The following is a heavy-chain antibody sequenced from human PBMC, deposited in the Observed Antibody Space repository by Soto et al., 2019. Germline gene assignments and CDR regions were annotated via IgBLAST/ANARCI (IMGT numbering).Heavy chain of an antibody. D-gene: IGHD3-10*01. CDR2: ISPYSGSR. V-gene: IGHV1-18*04. CDR3: AREQYEFGDLYYVDF. CDR1: GYDFERFT. Sequence: QVQLVQSGGEVKRPGASVKVSCKASGYDFERFTISWVRQARGQGLEWMGLISPYSGSRYYAEKFQGRVTMTTDRSTSTAYMELSSLTSDDTGVYFCAREQYEFGDLYYVDFWGQGTRVTVSS. J-gene: IGHJ4*02.